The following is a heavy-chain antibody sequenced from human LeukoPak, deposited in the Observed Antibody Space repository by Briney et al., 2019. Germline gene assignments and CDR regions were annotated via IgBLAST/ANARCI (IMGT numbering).Heavy chain of an antibody. D-gene: IGHD6-13*01. CDR3: ARDSQQLVDY. CDR1: GFTFSSYS. Sequence: GGSLRLSCAASGFTFSSYSMNWVRQAPGKGLEWVSSISSSSSYIYYADSVKGRFTISRDDAKNSLYLQMNSLRAEDTAVYYCARDSQQLVDYGGQGTLVTVSS. CDR2: ISSSSSYI. J-gene: IGHJ4*02. V-gene: IGHV3-21*01.